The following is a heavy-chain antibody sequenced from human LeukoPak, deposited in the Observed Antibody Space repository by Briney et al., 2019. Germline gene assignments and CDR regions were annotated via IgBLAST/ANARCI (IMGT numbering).Heavy chain of an antibody. V-gene: IGHV3-33*08. CDR2: MWFDGSHK. CDR3: ARDITGDPPPYYFDY. J-gene: IGHJ4*02. Sequence: QPGGSLRLSCAASGFTVSSNYMSWVRQAPGKGLEWLAVMWFDGSHKYYADSVKGRFTISRDNSKSMLYLQMSSLRAEDTAVYYCARDITGDPPPYYFDYWGQGSLVTVSS. D-gene: IGHD7-27*01. CDR1: GFTVSSNY.